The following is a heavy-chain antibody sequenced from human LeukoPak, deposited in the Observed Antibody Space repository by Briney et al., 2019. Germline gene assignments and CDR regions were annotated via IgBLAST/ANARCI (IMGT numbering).Heavy chain of an antibody. J-gene: IGHJ3*02. CDR2: INWNGGST. Sequence: GRSLRLSCAASGFTPADYGTRWVRPVPGQGMEWGSGINWNGGSTDNADSVKGRFTISRDNAKNSLYLQMNSLRGEDTALYYCGRGGRLHRHAFDIWGQGTMVTVSS. V-gene: IGHV3-20*04. CDR1: GFTPADYG. CDR3: GRGGRLHRHAFDI. D-gene: IGHD5-12*01.